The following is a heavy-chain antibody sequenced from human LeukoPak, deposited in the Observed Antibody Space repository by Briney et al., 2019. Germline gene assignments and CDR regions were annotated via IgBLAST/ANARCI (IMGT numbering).Heavy chain of an antibody. J-gene: IGHJ4*02. CDR2: ISCSGGST. Sequence: WGSLRLSCAASGFTFSNFAMNWVRQAPGKGLEWVSTISCSGGSTYYADSVKGRYTISRDNSKNTLYLQMNSLRAEDTAVYYCAKMVHTEQWLVPFDYWGQGTLVTVSS. CDR3: AKMVHTEQWLVPFDY. CDR1: GFTFSNFA. V-gene: IGHV3-23*01. D-gene: IGHD6-19*01.